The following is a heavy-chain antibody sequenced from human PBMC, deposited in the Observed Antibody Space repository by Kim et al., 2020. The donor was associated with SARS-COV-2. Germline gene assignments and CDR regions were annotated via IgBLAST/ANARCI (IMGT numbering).Heavy chain of an antibody. CDR1: GFTFSGSA. CDR3: TRLPSRNYYDSSAQDAFDI. Sequence: GGSLRLSCAASGFTFSGSAMHWVRQASGKGLEWVGRIRSKANSYATAYAASVKGRFTISRDDSKNTAYLQMNSLKTEDTAVYYCTRLPSRNYYDSSAQDAFDIWGQGTMVTVSS. J-gene: IGHJ3*02. D-gene: IGHD3-22*01. V-gene: IGHV3-73*01. CDR2: IRSKANSYAT.